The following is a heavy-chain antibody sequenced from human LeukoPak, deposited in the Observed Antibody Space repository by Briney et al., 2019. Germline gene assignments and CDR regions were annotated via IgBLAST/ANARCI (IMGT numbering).Heavy chain of an antibody. CDR2: INHSGST. Sequence: KPSETLSLTCAVYGGSFSGYYWSWIRQPPGKGLEWIGEINHSGSTSYNPSLKSRVTISVDTSKNQFSLKLSSVTAADTAVYYCAATRGDYFDYWGQGTLVTVSS. CDR1: GGSFSGYY. CDR3: AATRGDYFDY. V-gene: IGHV4-34*01. J-gene: IGHJ4*02.